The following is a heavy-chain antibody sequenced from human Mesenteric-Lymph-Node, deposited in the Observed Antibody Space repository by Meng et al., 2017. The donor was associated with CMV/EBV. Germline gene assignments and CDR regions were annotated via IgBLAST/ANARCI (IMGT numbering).Heavy chain of an antibody. J-gene: IGHJ4*02. Sequence: GESLKISCTASGFTFSNYELNWVRQAPGKGLEWVSYISSGGSNIYYADSVKGRFTISRDNAKKSLYLQMNSLRAEDTAVYYCARDPMEGYYDSSGYFLPLPYFDYWGQGTLVTVSS. CDR2: ISSGGSNI. D-gene: IGHD3-22*01. CDR3: ARDPMEGYYDSSGYFLPLPYFDY. CDR1: GFTFSNYE. V-gene: IGHV3-48*03.